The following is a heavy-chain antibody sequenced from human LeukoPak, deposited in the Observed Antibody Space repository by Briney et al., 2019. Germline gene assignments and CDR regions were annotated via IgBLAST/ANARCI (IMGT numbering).Heavy chain of an antibody. D-gene: IGHD3-9*01. CDR1: GFTFSDYY. V-gene: IGHV3-11*01. Sequence: GGSLRLSCAASGFTFSDYYMSWVRQAPGKELEWVSYISSSGSNIYYADSVKGRFTISRDNAKSALYLQMNSLRAEDTAVYYCARMYYDILTGPAYYFDYWGQGTLVTVSS. CDR2: ISSSGSNI. J-gene: IGHJ4*02. CDR3: ARMYYDILTGPAYYFDY.